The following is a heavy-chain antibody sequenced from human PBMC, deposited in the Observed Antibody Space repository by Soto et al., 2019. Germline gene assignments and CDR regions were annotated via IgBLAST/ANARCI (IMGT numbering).Heavy chain of an antibody. D-gene: IGHD2-21*02. CDR1: GFTFISYG. J-gene: IGHJ6*02. CDR3: AKDGCGGDCYSDYYYYGMDV. CDR2: ISYDGSNK. V-gene: IGHV3-30*18. Sequence: PGGALRLSCAASGFTFISYGMHWVRHAPLKGLEWVAVISYDGSNKYYADSVKGRFTISRDNSKNTLYLQMNSLRAEDTAVYYCAKDGCGGDCYSDYYYYGMDVWGQGTTVTVSS.